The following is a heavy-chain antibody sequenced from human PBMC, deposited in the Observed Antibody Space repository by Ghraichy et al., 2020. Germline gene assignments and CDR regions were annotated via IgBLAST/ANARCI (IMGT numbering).Heavy chain of an antibody. V-gene: IGHV4-31*03. CDR1: GGSISSGGYY. CDR3: ARDMRYCSGGSCYSDRSYWYFDL. J-gene: IGHJ2*01. Sequence: SQTLSLTCTVSGGSISSGGYYWSWIRQHPGKGLEWIGYIYYSGSTYYNPSLKSRVTISVDTSKNQFSLKLSSVTAADTAVYYCARDMRYCSGGSCYSDRSYWYFDLWGRGTLVTVSS. D-gene: IGHD2-15*01. CDR2: IYYSGST.